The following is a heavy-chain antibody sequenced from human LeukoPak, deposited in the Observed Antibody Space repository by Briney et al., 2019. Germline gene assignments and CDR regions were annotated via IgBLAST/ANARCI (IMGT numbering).Heavy chain of an antibody. Sequence: ASVKVSCKASGYTFTGYYMHWVRQAPGQGLEWMGWIDPNTGDTKYTQKFQGRVTMTRDTSFNTAYMELSRPTSDDTAVYYCARDRSITEKYSGRYFHDYWGQGTLVTVSS. J-gene: IGHJ4*02. CDR1: GYTFTGYY. CDR3: ARDRSITEKYSGRYFHDY. V-gene: IGHV1-2*02. CDR2: IDPNTGDT. D-gene: IGHD1-26*01.